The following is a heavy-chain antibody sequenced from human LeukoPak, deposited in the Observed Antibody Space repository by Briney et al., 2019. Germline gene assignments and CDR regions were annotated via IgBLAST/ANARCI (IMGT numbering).Heavy chain of an antibody. V-gene: IGHV3-21*01. CDR3: ARDMGWQQFDQ. CDR2: ISSSSSYI. J-gene: IGHJ4*02. D-gene: IGHD5-24*01. Sequence: GGSLRLSCAASGFTFSSYSMNWVRQAPGKGLEWVSSISSSSSYIYYADSVKGRFTISRDNAKNSLYLQMNSLTVKDTAVYYCARDMGWQQFDQWGQGTLVTVSS. CDR1: GFTFSSYS.